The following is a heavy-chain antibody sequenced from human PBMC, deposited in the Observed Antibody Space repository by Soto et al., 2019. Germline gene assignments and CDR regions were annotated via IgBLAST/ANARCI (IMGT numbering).Heavy chain of an antibody. CDR2: IIPILGET. CDR3: ARGLGGRRDD. D-gene: IGHD3-16*01. J-gene: IGHJ6*01. CDR1: GTIFSSYT. Sequence: QVQLVQSGAEVKKPGSSVRVSCKASGTIFSSYTISWVRQAPGQGLEWMGRIIPILGETNSAQKLQGRVTITADKSTNTAYMQLNSVRLEDKAVYYCARGLGGRRDDWWQGTTVTVSS. V-gene: IGHV1-69*08.